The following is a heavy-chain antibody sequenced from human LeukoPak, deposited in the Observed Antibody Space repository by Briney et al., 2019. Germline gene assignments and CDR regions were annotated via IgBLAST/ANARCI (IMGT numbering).Heavy chain of an antibody. Sequence: PGGSLRLSCAASGFTFSSYAMSWVRQAPGKGLEWVSAISGSGGSTYYADSVKGRFTISRDNSKNTLYLQMNSLRAEDTAVYYCAKDTLLDNYYYMDVWGKGTTVTVSS. J-gene: IGHJ6*03. CDR2: ISGSGGST. CDR3: AKDTLLDNYYYMDV. CDR1: GFTFSSYA. V-gene: IGHV3-23*01. D-gene: IGHD1-26*01.